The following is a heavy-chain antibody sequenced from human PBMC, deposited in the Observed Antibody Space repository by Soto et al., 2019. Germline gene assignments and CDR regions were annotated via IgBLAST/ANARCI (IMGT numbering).Heavy chain of an antibody. CDR1: GYTFTNYD. V-gene: IGHV1-8*01. CDR3: ARGGPAAGFDY. CDR2: MNANSGSA. Sequence: QVQLVQSGAEEKKTGASVKVSCKASGYTFTNYDINWVRQANGQGLEWMGWMNANSGSAGYEQNFQGRVTLTRDTSSSTAYMELRGLRSEDTAMYYCARGGPAAGFDYWGQGTLVTVSS. J-gene: IGHJ4*02. D-gene: IGHD6-13*01.